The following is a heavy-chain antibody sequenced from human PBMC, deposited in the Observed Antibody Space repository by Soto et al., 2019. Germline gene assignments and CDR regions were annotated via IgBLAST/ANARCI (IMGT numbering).Heavy chain of an antibody. V-gene: IGHV3-33*01. CDR3: ARDGQWLPRDGLRSSYYLDY. D-gene: IGHD6-19*01. CDR1: GFNFSSYV. Sequence: QVQLVESGGGVVQPGRSLRLSCAASGFNFSSYVIHWVRQAPGKGLEWVAVIWYDGCNKYYADSVKGRFTIYRDNSKNTLYMQMNRLRGEDTAVYYCARDGQWLPRDGLRSSYYLDYWGQGTLVTVSS. CDR2: IWYDGCNK. J-gene: IGHJ4*02.